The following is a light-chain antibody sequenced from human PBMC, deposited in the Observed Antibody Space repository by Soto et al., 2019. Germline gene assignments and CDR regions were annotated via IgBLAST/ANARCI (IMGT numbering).Light chain of an antibody. J-gene: IGLJ1*01. CDR1: RSNIGAAYG. CDR3: QSYDSSLSGFYV. Sequence: QSVLTQPPSVSGAPGQRVTISCTGGRSNIGAAYGVHWYQHLPGTAPKLLIYDDSNRPSGVPDRFSGSKSGTSASLDITGLQAEDEADYYCQSYDSSLSGFYVFGIGTKLTVL. CDR2: DDS. V-gene: IGLV1-40*01.